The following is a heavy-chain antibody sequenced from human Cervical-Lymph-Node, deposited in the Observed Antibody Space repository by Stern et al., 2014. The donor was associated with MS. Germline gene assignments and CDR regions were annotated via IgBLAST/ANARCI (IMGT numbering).Heavy chain of an antibody. V-gene: IGHV4-38-2*02. J-gene: IGHJ5*02. CDR2: IYHSGST. D-gene: IGHD6-13*01. Sequence: QVQLQESGPGLVKPSETLSLTCTVSGYSISSGYYWGWIRQPPGKGLEWIGNIYHSGSTYYNPALKSRVTISVDTSKNRFSLKLTSVTAADTAVYYCAREEQQLVHGNWFDPWGQGTLVTVSS. CDR3: AREEQQLVHGNWFDP. CDR1: GYSISSGYY.